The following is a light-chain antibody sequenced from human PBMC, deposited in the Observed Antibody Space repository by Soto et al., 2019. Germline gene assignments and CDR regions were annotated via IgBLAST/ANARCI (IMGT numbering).Light chain of an antibody. J-gene: IGLJ1*01. CDR3: SSYTKNSPYV. CDR2: EVS. Sequence: QSALTQPASVSGSPGQSITISCTGTSSDVGGYNYVSWYQHHPGKVPKLMIYEVSKRPSGVSHRFSASKSGNTASLTISALQAEDEADYYCSSYTKNSPYVFGTGTKLTVL. CDR1: SSDVGGYNY. V-gene: IGLV2-14*01.